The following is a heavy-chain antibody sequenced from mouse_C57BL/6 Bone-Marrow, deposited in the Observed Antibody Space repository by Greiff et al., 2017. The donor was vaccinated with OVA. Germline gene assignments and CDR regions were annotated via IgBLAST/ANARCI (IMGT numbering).Heavy chain of an antibody. CDR2: IYPGSGST. CDR3: ARWNYGSSLYAMDY. D-gene: IGHD1-1*01. CDR1: CYTFTSYW. Sequence: QVQLQPPWAELVKPGASVKLSCKASCYTFTSYWITWVKQRPGQGLEWIGDIYPGSGSTNYNEKFKSKATLTVDNSSSTAYMQLISLTSEESAVYYGARWNYGSSLYAMDYWGQGTSVTVSS. V-gene: IGHV1-55*01. J-gene: IGHJ4*01.